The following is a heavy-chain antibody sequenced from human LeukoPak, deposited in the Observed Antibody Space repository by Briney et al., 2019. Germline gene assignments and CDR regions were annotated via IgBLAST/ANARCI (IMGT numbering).Heavy chain of an antibody. Sequence: SETLSLTCTVSGGSINPYYWNWIRQPPGKGLEWIGYIYYSGSADYNPALKSRVTISVDTSKNQFSLKLSSVTAADTAVYFCARDKVAGDYWGQGTLVTVSS. V-gene: IGHV4-59*01. CDR3: ARDKVAGDY. CDR1: GGSINPYY. CDR2: IYYSGSA. D-gene: IGHD2-15*01. J-gene: IGHJ4*02.